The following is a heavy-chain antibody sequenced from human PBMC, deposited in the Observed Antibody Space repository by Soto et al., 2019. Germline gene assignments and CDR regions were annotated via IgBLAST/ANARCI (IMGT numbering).Heavy chain of an antibody. Sequence: PSETLSLTCAVSGGSISSGGYSWSWIRQPPGKGLEWIGYIYHSGSTYYNPSLESRVTISVDRSKNQFSLKLSSVTAADTAIYYCARLIRTQDAFDIWGQGTMVTVSS. D-gene: IGHD2-2*01. CDR1: GGSISSGGYS. J-gene: IGHJ3*02. V-gene: IGHV4-30-2*01. CDR3: ARLIRTQDAFDI. CDR2: IYHSGST.